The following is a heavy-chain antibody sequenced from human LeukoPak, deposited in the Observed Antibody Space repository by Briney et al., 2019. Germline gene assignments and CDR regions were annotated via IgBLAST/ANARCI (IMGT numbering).Heavy chain of an antibody. Sequence: KPSETLSLTCTVSGGSISSGYWSWIRQPPGKGLEWIGYIYNSGNINYNPSLKSRVTISVDTSKNQFSLKLSSVTAADTAVYYCARGSGSHFPFDYWGQGTLVTVSS. CDR3: ARGSGSHFPFDY. J-gene: IGHJ4*02. CDR2: IYNSGNI. D-gene: IGHD3-10*01. V-gene: IGHV4-59*01. CDR1: GGSISSGY.